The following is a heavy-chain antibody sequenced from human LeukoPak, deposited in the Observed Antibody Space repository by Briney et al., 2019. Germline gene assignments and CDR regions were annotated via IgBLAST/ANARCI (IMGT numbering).Heavy chain of an antibody. CDR2: INHSGST. D-gene: IGHD3-22*01. CDR1: GGSFSGYY. J-gene: IGHJ4*02. Sequence: SETLSLTCAVYGGSFSGYYRSWIRQPPGKGLEWIGEINHSGSTNYNPSLKSRVTISVDTSKNQFSLKLSSVTAADTAVYYCARIDYDSSGHNEYYFDYWGQGTLVTVSS. V-gene: IGHV4-34*01. CDR3: ARIDYDSSGHNEYYFDY.